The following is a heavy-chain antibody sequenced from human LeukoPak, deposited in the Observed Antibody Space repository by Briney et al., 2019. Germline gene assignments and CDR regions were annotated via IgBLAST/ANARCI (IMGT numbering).Heavy chain of an antibody. CDR3: ARDAQGSGSSVTLFDY. V-gene: IGHV3-30*04. CDR2: ISYDGSNN. CDR1: GFTFSNYA. D-gene: IGHD3-10*01. Sequence: LGGSLRLSCAASGFTFSNYAMSWVRQAPGKGLEWVAVISYDGSNNYYADSVKGRFTISRANSKNTLYLQMNSLRAEDTAVYYCARDAQGSGSSVTLFDYWGQGTLVTVSS. J-gene: IGHJ4*02.